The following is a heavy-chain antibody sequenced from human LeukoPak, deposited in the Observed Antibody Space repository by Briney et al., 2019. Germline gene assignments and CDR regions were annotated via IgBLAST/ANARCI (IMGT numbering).Heavy chain of an antibody. CDR3: ARRRYDGRSGYFDY. CDR2: TYYTSTWYN. Sequence: SQTLSLTCAISGDSVSSNSAAWNWIRQSPSRGLEWLGRTYYTSTWYNDYAVSVKRRITINPDTSKNQLSLQLNSVSPEDSAVYYCARRRYDGRSGYFDYWGQGILVTVSS. J-gene: IGHJ4*02. CDR1: GDSVSSNSAA. V-gene: IGHV6-1*01. D-gene: IGHD3-22*01.